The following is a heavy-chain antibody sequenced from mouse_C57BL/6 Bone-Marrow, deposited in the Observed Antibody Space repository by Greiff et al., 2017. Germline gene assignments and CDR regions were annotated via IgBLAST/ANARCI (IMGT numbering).Heavy chain of an antibody. D-gene: IGHD1-1*01. Sequence: EVKVEESGPGLVKPSQSLSLTCSVTGYSITSGYYWNWIRQFPGNKLEWMGYISYDGSNNYNPSLKNRISITRDTSKNQFFLKLNSVTTEDTATYYCARDRHYYGSSSYYFDYWGQGTTLTVSS. CDR2: ISYDGSN. CDR1: GYSITSGYY. J-gene: IGHJ2*01. CDR3: ARDRHYYGSSSYYFDY. V-gene: IGHV3-6*01.